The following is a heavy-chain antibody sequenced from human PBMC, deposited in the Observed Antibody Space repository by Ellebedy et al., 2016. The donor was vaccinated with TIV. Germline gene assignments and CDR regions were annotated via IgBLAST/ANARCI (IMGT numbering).Heavy chain of an antibody. CDR2: IYSGGST. CDR1: GFTVSSNY. J-gene: IGHJ2*01. CDR3: ASFSMVRGVIPENWYFDL. Sequence: GESLKISXAASGFTVSSNYMSWVRQAPGKGLEWVSVIYSGGSTYYADSVKGRFTISRDNSKNTLYLQMNSLRAEDTAVYYCASFSMVRGVIPENWYFDLWGRGTLVTVSS. V-gene: IGHV3-53*01. D-gene: IGHD3-10*01.